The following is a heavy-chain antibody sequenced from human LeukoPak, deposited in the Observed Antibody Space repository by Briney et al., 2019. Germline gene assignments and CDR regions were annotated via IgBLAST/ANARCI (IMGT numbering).Heavy chain of an antibody. CDR3: VRGGYYDILTGYLNY. J-gene: IGHJ4*02. Sequence: ASVKVSCKASGYTFTGYYMHWVRQARGQGLEWMGWINPNSGGTNYAQKFQGRVTMTRETSISTAYMELSRLRSDDTAVYYCVRGGYYDILTGYLNYWGQGTLVTVSS. CDR2: INPNSGGT. D-gene: IGHD3-9*01. CDR1: GYTFTGYY. V-gene: IGHV1-2*02.